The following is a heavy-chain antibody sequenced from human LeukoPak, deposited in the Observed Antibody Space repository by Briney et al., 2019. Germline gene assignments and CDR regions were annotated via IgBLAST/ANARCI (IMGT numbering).Heavy chain of an antibody. Sequence: GGSLRLSCAASGFTFSSYWMSWVRQAPGKGLEWVSAISGSGGSTYYADSVKGRFTISRDNSKNTLYLQMNSLRAEDTAVYYCVRDRGHFTRGSSYFDYWGQGTLVTVSS. D-gene: IGHD5-12*01. CDR1: GFTFSSYW. CDR3: VRDRGHFTRGSSYFDY. CDR2: ISGSGGST. V-gene: IGHV3-23*01. J-gene: IGHJ4*02.